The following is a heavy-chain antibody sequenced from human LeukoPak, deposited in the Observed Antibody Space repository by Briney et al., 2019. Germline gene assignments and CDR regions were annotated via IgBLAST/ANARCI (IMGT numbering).Heavy chain of an antibody. D-gene: IGHD5-18*01. CDR1: GFTFSSYG. V-gene: IGHV3-30*02. J-gene: IGHJ4*02. CDR2: IRDNGSNK. CDR3: AKDLGYSYGRWIDH. Sequence: PGGSLRLSCAASGFTFSSYGMHWVRQAPGKGLEWVAFIRDNGSNKYYADSVKGRFTISRDNSKNTLYLQMNSLRGEDTAVYYCAKDLGYSYGRWIDHWGQGTLVTVSP.